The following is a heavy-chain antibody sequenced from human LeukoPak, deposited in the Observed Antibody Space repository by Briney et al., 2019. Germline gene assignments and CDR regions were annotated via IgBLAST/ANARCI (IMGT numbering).Heavy chain of an antibody. J-gene: IGHJ4*02. CDR2: ISGSGGST. CDR1: GFTFSSYA. V-gene: IGHV3-23*01. CDR3: AKRDGSLDF. Sequence: GGSLRLSCAASGFTFSSYAMSWVRQAPGKGLEWVSAISGSGGSTYYADSVKVRFTIYRDNSKHKLYLQMNSLRAEDTAVYYCAKRDGSLDFWGQGTLVTVSS. D-gene: IGHD3-10*01.